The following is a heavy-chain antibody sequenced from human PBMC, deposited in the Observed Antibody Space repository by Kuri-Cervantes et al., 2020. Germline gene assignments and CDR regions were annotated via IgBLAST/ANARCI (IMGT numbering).Heavy chain of an antibody. J-gene: IGHJ3*02. CDR1: GFTISSYG. D-gene: IGHD2-21*01. Sequence: GGSLRISCTASGFTISSYGMYWVRHAQGKGLEWVAVISYDGSKKYYADSVKGRFTITRDNSKNTLYLQMNSPRAEDTAVYYCARGMMWSSDDFDIWGQGTMVTVSS. CDR2: ISYDGSKK. V-gene: IGHV3-30*03. CDR3: ARGMMWSSDDFDI.